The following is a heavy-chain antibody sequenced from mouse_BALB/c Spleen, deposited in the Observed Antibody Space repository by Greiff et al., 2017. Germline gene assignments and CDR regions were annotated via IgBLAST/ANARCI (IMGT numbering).Heavy chain of an antibody. J-gene: IGHJ3*01. CDR2: IYPGNSDT. D-gene: IGHD2-1*01. CDR1: GYTFTSYW. Sequence: VQLQQSGTVLARPGASVKMSCKASGYTFTSYWMHWVKQRPGQGLEWIGAIYPGNSDTSYNQKFKGKAKLTAVTSTSTAYMELSSLTNEDSAVYYCTMEDGNYVNWFAYWGQGTLVTVSA. V-gene: IGHV1-5*01. CDR3: TMEDGNYVNWFAY.